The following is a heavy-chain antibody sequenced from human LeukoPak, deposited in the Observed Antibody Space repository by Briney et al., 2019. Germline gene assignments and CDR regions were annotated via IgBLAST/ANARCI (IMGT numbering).Heavy chain of an antibody. J-gene: IGHJ6*02. CDR1: GXTFSDYG. Sequence: GGSLRLSCAASGXTFSDYGMHWVRQAPGKGLEWVGVIWYDGSKKYYSDSVKGRFTISRDNSKSTLFLQMNSLRAEDTAVYFCARDPSRYCGGGRCFSVYYGMDVWGQGTTVTVSS. D-gene: IGHD2-15*01. V-gene: IGHV3-33*01. CDR3: ARDPSRYCGGGRCFSVYYGMDV. CDR2: IWYDGSKK.